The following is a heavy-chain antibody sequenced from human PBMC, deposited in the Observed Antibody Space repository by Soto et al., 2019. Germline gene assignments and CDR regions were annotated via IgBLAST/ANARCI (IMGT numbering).Heavy chain of an antibody. CDR1: GYSFTSYW. CDR3: ARAYYYDSSGSYYYYGMDV. Sequence: GESLKISCKGSGYSFTSYWIGWVRQMPGKGLEWMGIIYPGDSDTRYSPSFQGQVTISADKSISTAYLQWSSLKASDTAMYYCARAYYYDSSGSYYYYGMDVWGQGTTVTVSS. D-gene: IGHD3-22*01. CDR2: IYPGDSDT. J-gene: IGHJ6*02. V-gene: IGHV5-51*01.